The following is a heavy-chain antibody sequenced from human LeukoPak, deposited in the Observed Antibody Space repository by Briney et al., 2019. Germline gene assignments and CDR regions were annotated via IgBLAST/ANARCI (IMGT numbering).Heavy chain of an antibody. Sequence: PGGSLRLSCAASGFTFDDYTMHWVRQAPGKGLEWVSLISWDGGSTYYADSVKGRFTISRDNSRNTLSLQVNSLRDEDTAVYYCAKLYGDSPTYYQYYMDVWGKGTPVTISS. D-gene: IGHD2-21*02. CDR1: GFTFDDYT. CDR3: AKLYGDSPTYYQYYMDV. CDR2: ISWDGGST. V-gene: IGHV3-43*01. J-gene: IGHJ6*03.